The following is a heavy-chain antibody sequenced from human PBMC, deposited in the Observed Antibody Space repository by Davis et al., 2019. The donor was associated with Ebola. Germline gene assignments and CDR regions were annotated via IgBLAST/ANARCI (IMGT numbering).Heavy chain of an antibody. CDR2: IIPVFGTV. CDR1: GGTFNNYV. D-gene: IGHD5-18*01. CDR3: ARGSQDTTIFLDFIY. Sequence: SVKVSCKASGGTFNNYVIRWVRQAPGQGLEWMGGIIPVFGTVKYAQKFQDRVTITADKSTSTAYMELRSLRSEDTAVYYCARGSQDTTIFLDFIYWGQGTLVIVSS. J-gene: IGHJ4*02. V-gene: IGHV1-69*06.